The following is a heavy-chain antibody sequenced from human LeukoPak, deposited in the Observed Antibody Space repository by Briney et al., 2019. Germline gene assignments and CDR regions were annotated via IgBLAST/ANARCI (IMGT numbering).Heavy chain of an antibody. V-gene: IGHV1-46*01. CDR1: GYTFTSNY. CDR2: IYPRDGST. Sequence: GASVKVSCKASGYTFTSNYIHWVRQAPGQGLEWMGMIYPRDGSTSYAQKFQGRVTVTRDTSTSTVHMELSGLRSEDTAVYYCARNKEGFDYWGQGPLVTVPP. J-gene: IGHJ4*02. CDR3: ARNKEGFDY.